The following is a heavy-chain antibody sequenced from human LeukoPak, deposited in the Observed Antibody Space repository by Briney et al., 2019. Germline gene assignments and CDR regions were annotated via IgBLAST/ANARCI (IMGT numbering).Heavy chain of an antibody. D-gene: IGHD6-13*01. CDR1: GGTFSSYA. CDR3: ARPELVAAAGTYYYYGMDV. CDR2: IIPIFGTA. J-gene: IGHJ6*02. V-gene: IGHV1-69*13. Sequence: SVKVSCKASGGTFSSYAISWVRQAPGQGLEWMGGIIPIFGTANYAQKFQGRVTITADESTSTAYMELSSLRSEDTAVYYCARPELVAAAGTYYYYGMDVWGQGTTDTVSS.